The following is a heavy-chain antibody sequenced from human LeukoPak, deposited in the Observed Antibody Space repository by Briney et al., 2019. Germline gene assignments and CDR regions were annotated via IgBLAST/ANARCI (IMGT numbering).Heavy chain of an antibody. V-gene: IGHV3-11*01. CDR3: ARRARDFGDSHAFDV. J-gene: IGHJ3*01. CDR1: GLTFSDTN. D-gene: IGHD4-17*01. Sequence: GGSLRLSCVASGLTFSDTNLAWIRQAPGKGLEWISYIRRVPTDLYYADSVKGRFTTTRDNDKNSLYLQMNSMRAEDTANYYCARRARDFGDSHAFDVWGQGTMVTVSS. CDR2: IRRVPTDL.